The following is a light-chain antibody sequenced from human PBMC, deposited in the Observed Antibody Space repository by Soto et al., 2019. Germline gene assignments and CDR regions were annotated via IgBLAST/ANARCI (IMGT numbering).Light chain of an antibody. CDR3: QQYYSTPFT. CDR2: CAS. V-gene: IGKV4-1*01. J-gene: IGKJ3*01. Sequence: DIVMTQSPDSLAVSLGERATINCKSSQNVLYSSNNNNYLAWYQQKPGQPPKLLIYCASTRESGVPDRFSGSGSGTDLTLTTSSLQAEDVAVYYCQQYYSTPFTFGPGTKVDI. CDR1: QNVLYSSNNNNY.